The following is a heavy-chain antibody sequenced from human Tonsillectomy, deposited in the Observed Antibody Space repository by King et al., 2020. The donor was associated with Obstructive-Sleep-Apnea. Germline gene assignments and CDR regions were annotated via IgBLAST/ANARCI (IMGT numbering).Heavy chain of an antibody. CDR3: ARTLPLRDDSSGYYGVGLDY. CDR2: ISSSSRTI. Sequence: VQLVESGGGLVQPGGSLRLSCAASGFTFSSYGMNWVRQAPGKGLEWVSYISSSSRTIYYADSVKGRFTISRDNAKNSLYLQMNSLRAEDTAVYCCARTLPLRDDSSGYYGVGLDYWGQGSLVTVSS. V-gene: IGHV3-48*04. CDR1: GFTFSSYG. D-gene: IGHD3-22*01. J-gene: IGHJ4*02.